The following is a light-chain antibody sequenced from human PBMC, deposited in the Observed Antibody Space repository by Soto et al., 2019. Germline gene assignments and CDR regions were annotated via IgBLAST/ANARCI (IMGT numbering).Light chain of an antibody. V-gene: IGLV1-51*01. CDR3: GTWDSSLSAYV. CDR1: NSNIGNNY. J-gene: IGLJ1*01. Sequence: HSVRTQPPSLSASPGPKVTISCSGSNSNIGNNYVSWYQQLPGTAPKLLIYDNNKRPSGIPDRFSGSKSGTSATLGITGLQTGDEADYYCGTWDSSLSAYVFGTGTKVTV. CDR2: DNN.